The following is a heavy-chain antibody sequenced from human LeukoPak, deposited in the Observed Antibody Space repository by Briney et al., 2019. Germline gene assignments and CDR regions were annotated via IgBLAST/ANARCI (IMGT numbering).Heavy chain of an antibody. CDR2: TTGSGGSS. V-gene: IGHV3-23*01. CDR1: GFTFTGYA. D-gene: IGHD2-15*01. J-gene: IGHJ6*03. Sequence: PGGSLRLSCAASGFTFTGYAMTWVRQASGKGLEWVSTTTGSGGSSYYADSVMGRFTISRDNSKNTLFLQMNGLRAEDTAVYYCAKGVVVVAASYYYMDVWGKGTTVTVSS. CDR3: AKGVVVVAASYYYMDV.